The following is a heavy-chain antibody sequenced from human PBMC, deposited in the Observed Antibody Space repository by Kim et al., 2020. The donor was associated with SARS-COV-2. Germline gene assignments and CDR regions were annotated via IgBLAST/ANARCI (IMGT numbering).Heavy chain of an antibody. V-gene: IGHV3-33*05. J-gene: IGHJ4*02. CDR1: GFTFSSYG. Sequence: GGSLRLSCAASGFTFSSYGMHWVRQAPGKGLEWVAVISYDGSNKYYADSVKGRFTISRDNSKNTLYLQMNSLRAEDTAVYYCARVPRVVVAATGSPPHWGQGTLVTVSS. CDR3: ARVPRVVVAATGSPPH. CDR2: ISYDGSNK. D-gene: IGHD2-15*01.